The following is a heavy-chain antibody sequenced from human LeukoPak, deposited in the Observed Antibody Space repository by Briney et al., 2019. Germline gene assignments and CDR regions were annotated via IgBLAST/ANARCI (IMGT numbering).Heavy chain of an antibody. Sequence: SVKVSCKASGGTFSSYAISWVPQAPGQGLEWMGGIIPIFGTANYSQKFQGRVTITADESTSTAYMELSSLRSEDTAVYYCARQPLTIFGVVINDYYMDVWGKGTTVTVSS. CDR2: IIPIFGTA. D-gene: IGHD3-3*01. CDR1: GGTFSSYA. J-gene: IGHJ6*03. CDR3: ARQPLTIFGVVINDYYMDV. V-gene: IGHV1-69*13.